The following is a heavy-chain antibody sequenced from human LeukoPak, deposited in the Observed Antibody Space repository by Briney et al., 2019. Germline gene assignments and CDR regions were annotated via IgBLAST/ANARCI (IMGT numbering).Heavy chain of an antibody. CDR2: IYTSGST. J-gene: IGHJ4*02. CDR1: GGSISSYH. Sequence: SETLSLTCTVSGGSISSYHWSWIRLPPGKGLEWIGYIYTSGSTNYNPSLKSRVTISVDTSKNQFSLKLTSVTAADTAVYHCARLGSGSFKDWGQGTLVTVSS. D-gene: IGHD2-15*01. CDR3: ARLGSGSFKD. V-gene: IGHV4-4*09.